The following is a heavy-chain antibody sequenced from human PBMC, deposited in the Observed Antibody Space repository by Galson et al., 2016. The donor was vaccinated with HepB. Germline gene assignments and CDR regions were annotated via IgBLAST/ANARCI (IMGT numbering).Heavy chain of an antibody. D-gene: IGHD5-18*01. CDR3: ARHVLDTWSFDL. J-gene: IGHJ2*01. V-gene: IGHV5-10-1*04. CDR1: GYKFSNYW. Sequence: QSGAEVKKPGESLRISCEGSGYKFSNYWISWVRQMPGKGLEWMGRIDPSDSYTSYSPSVQGQVTISADRSISTAYLQWNSLKDSDTAIFFCARHVLDTWSFDLWGRGTLVTVSS. CDR2: IDPSDSYT.